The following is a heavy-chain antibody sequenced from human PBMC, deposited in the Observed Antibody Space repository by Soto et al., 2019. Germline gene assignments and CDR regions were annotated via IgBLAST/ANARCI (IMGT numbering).Heavy chain of an antibody. V-gene: IGHV3-11*06. D-gene: IGHD1-1*01. Sequence: GGSLRLSCEGSGFTFSDYYISWIRQAPGKGLEWISYSSNSGTFSRYAASVKGRFSISRDNTKNLLYLQMNSLRAEDTAVYYCARSGDNYNRLDYWGQGTPVTVSS. CDR1: GFTFSDYY. CDR2: SSNSGTFS. J-gene: IGHJ4*02. CDR3: ARSGDNYNRLDY.